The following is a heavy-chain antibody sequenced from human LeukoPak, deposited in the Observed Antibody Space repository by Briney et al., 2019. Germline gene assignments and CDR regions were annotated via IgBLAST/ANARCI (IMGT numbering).Heavy chain of an antibody. CDR1: GFTFSNYA. V-gene: IGHV3-23*01. Sequence: GASLRLSCAASGFTFSNYAMSWVRQAPGKGLEWVSAITGSGGNTYYADSVKGRFTISRDNSKSTVFLQMNSLRAEDTAVYYCAKWGDYDVLTGYYVSDYWGQGTLVTVSS. CDR3: AKWGDYDVLTGYYVSDY. D-gene: IGHD3-9*01. CDR2: ITGSGGNT. J-gene: IGHJ4*02.